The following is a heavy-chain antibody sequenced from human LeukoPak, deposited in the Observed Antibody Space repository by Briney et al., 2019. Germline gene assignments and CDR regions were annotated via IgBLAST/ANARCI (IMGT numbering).Heavy chain of an antibody. CDR2: IYYSGYT. Sequence: PSETLSLTCTVAGGSITTSTYYWGWIRQPPGKGLEWIGTIYYSGYTYYNPSLESRVTIFVDTSKNQFSLKLSSVTAADTAVYYCAKHYMGSYDNRGLDSWGQGTLVTVSS. CDR3: AKHYMGSYDNRGLDS. J-gene: IGHJ4*02. V-gene: IGHV4-39*01. D-gene: IGHD3-10*01. CDR1: GGSITTSTYY.